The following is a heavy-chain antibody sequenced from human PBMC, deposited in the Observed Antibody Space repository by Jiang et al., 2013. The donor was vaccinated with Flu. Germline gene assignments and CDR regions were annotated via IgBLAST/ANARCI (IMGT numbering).Heavy chain of an antibody. D-gene: IGHD3-22*01. CDR1: GFSLSTSGMC. V-gene: IGHV2-70*01. CDR3: ARMGYYDSSGPDAFDI. J-gene: IGHJ3*02. Sequence: TLTLTCTFSGFSLSTSGMCVSWIRQPPGKALEWLALIDWDDDKYYSTSLKTRLTISKDTSKNQVVLTMTNMDPVDTATYYCARMGYYDSSGPDAFDIWGQGTMVTVSS. CDR2: IDWDDDK.